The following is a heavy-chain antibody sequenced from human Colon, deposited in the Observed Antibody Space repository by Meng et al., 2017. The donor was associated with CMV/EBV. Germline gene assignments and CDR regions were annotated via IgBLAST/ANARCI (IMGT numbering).Heavy chain of an antibody. Sequence: KASGYTFTSTYMHWVRQAPGQGLEWMGIINPSGDSTIYAQKFQGRVTMTRDTSKGTAYMELSGLRSDDTAVYYCARVRIPLGSQSFDPWGQGTLVTVSS. J-gene: IGHJ5*02. D-gene: IGHD1-26*01. V-gene: IGHV1-46*01. CDR3: ARVRIPLGSQSFDP. CDR1: GYTFTSTY. CDR2: INPSGDST.